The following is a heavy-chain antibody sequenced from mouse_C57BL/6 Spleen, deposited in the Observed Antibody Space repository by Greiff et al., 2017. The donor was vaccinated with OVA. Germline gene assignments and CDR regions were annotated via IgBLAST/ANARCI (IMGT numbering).Heavy chain of an antibody. Sequence: VKLVESGAELARPGASVKMSCKASGYTFTSYTMHWVKQRPGQGLEWIGYINPSSGYTKYNQKFKDKATLTADKSSSTAYMQLSSLTSEDSAVYYCARGRVTTDFDYWGQGTTLTVSS. J-gene: IGHJ2*01. CDR2: INPSSGYT. CDR3: ARGRVTTDFDY. CDR1: GYTFTSYT. V-gene: IGHV1-4*01. D-gene: IGHD1-1*01.